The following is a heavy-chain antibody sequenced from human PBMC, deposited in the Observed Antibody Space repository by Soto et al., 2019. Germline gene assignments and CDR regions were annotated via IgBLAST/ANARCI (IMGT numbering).Heavy chain of an antibody. V-gene: IGHV3-48*04. Sequence: PGGSLRLSCAASGFPFSSYCMHWVRQAPGKGLEWLSYISGNGNTIYYADSVKGRFTVSRDNAKNLLYLQMNSLRAEDTAVYYCAASAVVAAHYWGQGALVTVSS. CDR1: GFPFSSYC. CDR3: AASAVVAAHY. J-gene: IGHJ4*02. D-gene: IGHD2-15*01. CDR2: ISGNGNTI.